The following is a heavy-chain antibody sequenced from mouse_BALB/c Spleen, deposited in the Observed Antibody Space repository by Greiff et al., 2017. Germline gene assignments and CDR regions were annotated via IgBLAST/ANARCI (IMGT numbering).Heavy chain of an antibody. CDR1: GFAFSSYD. CDR3: ARDGPLGNCVFFGAMDY. J-gene: IGHJ4*01. V-gene: IGHV5-12-1*01. CDR2: ISSGGGST. Sequence: EVKLMESGGGLVKPGGSLKLSCAASGFAFSSYDMSWVRQTPEKRLEWVAYISSGGGSTYYPDTVKGRFTISRDNAKNTLYLQMSSLKSEDTAMYYCARDGPLGNCVFFGAMDYWGQGTSVTVSA. D-gene: IGHD2-1*01.